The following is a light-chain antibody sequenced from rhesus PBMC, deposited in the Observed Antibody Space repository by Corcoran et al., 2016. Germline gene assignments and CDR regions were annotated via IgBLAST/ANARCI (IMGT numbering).Light chain of an antibody. CDR3: KQYSSSPFT. CDR1: QSISSW. J-gene: IGKJ3*01. V-gene: IGKV1-22*01. Sequence: DIQMTQSPSSLSASVGDTVTITCRARQSISSWLAWYQQKPGKAPKLLIYKASTLQSGVPSRFSGSGSGTDFTLTISSLQFEDFATYYCKQYSSSPFTFGPGTKLDIK. CDR2: KAS.